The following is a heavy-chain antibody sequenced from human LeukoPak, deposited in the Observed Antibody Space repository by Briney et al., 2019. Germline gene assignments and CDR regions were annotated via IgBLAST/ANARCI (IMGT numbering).Heavy chain of an antibody. J-gene: IGHJ5*02. Sequence: PSETLSLTCAVYGGPFSGYYWSWIRQPPGKGLEWIGEINHSGTTNYNPSLNSRVTISVDTSKNQFSLKLSSVTAADTAVYYCATLEMLRGGIPRLDPWGRGTLVTVSS. D-gene: IGHD3-10*01. CDR2: INHSGTT. CDR1: GGPFSGYY. CDR3: ATLEMLRGGIPRLDP. V-gene: IGHV4-34*01.